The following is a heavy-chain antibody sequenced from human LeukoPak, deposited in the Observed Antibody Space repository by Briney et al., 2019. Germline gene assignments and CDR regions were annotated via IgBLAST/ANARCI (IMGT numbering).Heavy chain of an antibody. CDR2: IGTAGKT. CDR1: GFTFSNHD. D-gene: IGHD3-10*01. CDR3: AREGFGEFADI. Sequence: GGSLRLSCVASGFTFSNHDMHWVRQATGKGLEWVSAIGTAGKTYYADSVKGRFTISRENAKNSLYLQLNSLRAGDTAVYYCAREGFGEFADIWGQGTMVTVSS. V-gene: IGHV3-13*01. J-gene: IGHJ3*02.